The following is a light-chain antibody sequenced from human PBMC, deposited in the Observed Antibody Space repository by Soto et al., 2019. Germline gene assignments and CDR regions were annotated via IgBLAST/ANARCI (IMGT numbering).Light chain of an antibody. CDR2: GAS. J-gene: IGKJ4*01. V-gene: IGKV3-20*01. Sequence: EIVVTQSPGTLSLSPGERATLSCRASQSVSSSYLAWYQQKPGQAPRLLIYGASSRATGIPDRFSGSGSGTDFTLTISRLEPEDFAVYYGQQYGSSPLTVGGGTKVEIK. CDR3: QQYGSSPLT. CDR1: QSVSSSY.